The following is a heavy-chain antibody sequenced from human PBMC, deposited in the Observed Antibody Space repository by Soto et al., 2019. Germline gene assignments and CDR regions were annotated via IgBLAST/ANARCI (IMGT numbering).Heavy chain of an antibody. V-gene: IGHV3-23*01. J-gene: IGHJ4*02. Sequence: GGSLRLSCAASGFTFSSYAMSWVRQAPGKGLEWVSAISGSGGSTYYADSVKGRFTISRDNSKNTLYLQMNSLRAEDTAVYYCAKAFDPPYYYDSSGFLDYWGQGTLVTVSS. D-gene: IGHD3-22*01. CDR1: GFTFSSYA. CDR2: ISGSGGST. CDR3: AKAFDPPYYYDSSGFLDY.